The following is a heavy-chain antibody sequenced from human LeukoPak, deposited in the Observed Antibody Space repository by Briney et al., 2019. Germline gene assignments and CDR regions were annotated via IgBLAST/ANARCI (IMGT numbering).Heavy chain of an antibody. CDR3: AREYSSSSGRFDY. CDR1: GYSFTSNY. V-gene: IGHV1-46*01. D-gene: IGHD6-6*01. CDR2: IYPRDGST. J-gene: IGHJ4*02. Sequence: ASVKVSCKASGYSFTSNYIHWVRQAPGQGLEWMGMIYPRDGSTSYAQKFQGRVTVTRGTSTSTAYMELSSLRSEDTAVYYCAREYSSSSGRFDYWGQGTLVTVSS.